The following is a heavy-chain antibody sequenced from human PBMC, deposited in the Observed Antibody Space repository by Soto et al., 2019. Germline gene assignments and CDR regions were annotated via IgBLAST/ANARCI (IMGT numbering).Heavy chain of an antibody. Sequence: PSETLSLTCAVYGGSFSGYYWSWIRQPPGKGLEWIGEINHSGGTNYNPSLKSRVTISVDTSKNQFSLKLSSVTAADTAVYYCARVIRGFGEPRYYYYYYMDVWGKGTTVTVSS. J-gene: IGHJ6*03. D-gene: IGHD3-10*01. CDR1: GGSFSGYY. V-gene: IGHV4-34*01. CDR2: INHSGGT. CDR3: ARVIRGFGEPRYYYYYYMDV.